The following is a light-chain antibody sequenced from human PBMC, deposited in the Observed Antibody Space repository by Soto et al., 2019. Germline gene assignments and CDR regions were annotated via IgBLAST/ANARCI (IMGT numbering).Light chain of an antibody. CDR3: QQYGSSPVT. Sequence: EIVLTQSPGTLSLSPGERATLSRRASQSVSSSYLAWYQRKPGQAPRLLIYGASSRATGIPDRFSGSGSGTDFTLSISRLEPEDFAVYYCQQYGSSPVTFGQGTKVEIK. J-gene: IGKJ1*01. CDR1: QSVSSSY. V-gene: IGKV3-20*01. CDR2: GAS.